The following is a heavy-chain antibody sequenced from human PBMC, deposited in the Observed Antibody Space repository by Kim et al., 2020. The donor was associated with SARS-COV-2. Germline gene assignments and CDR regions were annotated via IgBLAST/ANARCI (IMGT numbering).Heavy chain of an antibody. CDR3: ARAPIIFTRPLDV. CDR2: IDPSGGST. CDR1: GYTFSTFF. V-gene: IGHV1-46*01. D-gene: IGHD3-9*01. J-gene: IGHJ6*02. Sequence: ASVKVSCKASGYTFSTFFIHWVRQAPGQGLEWMGIIDPSGGSTTYARKSQGRVTMTRDTSTSTVYMELTSLSSEDTAVYFCARAPIIFTRPLDVWGQGTTVTVPS.